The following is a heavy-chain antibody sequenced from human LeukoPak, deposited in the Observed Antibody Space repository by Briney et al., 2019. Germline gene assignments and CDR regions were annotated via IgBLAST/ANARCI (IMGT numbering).Heavy chain of an antibody. CDR1: GFIFSSYW. D-gene: IGHD4-17*01. CDR2: IKQDGSEK. Sequence: GGSLRLSCAASGFIFSSYWMSWVRQAPGKGLEWVANIKQDGSEKYYVDSVKGRFTISRDNAKNSLYLQMNSLRAEDTAVYYCARDQAVTPLSFFFDYWGQGTLVTVSS. V-gene: IGHV3-7*03. CDR3: ARDQAVTPLSFFFDY. J-gene: IGHJ4*02.